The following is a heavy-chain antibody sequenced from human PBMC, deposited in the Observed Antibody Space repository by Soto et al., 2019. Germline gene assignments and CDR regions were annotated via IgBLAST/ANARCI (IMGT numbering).Heavy chain of an antibody. J-gene: IGHJ6*02. CDR1: GYSFPTYW. D-gene: IGHD1-1*01. Sequence: PGESLKISCKGFGYSFPTYWIGWVRQMPGKGLEWKGIIYPGDSDTRYSPSFQGQVTMSADKSISTAYLQWNSLKATDTAMYYCARNGRSSYGMDVWGQGTTVTVSS. V-gene: IGHV5-51*01. CDR2: IYPGDSDT. CDR3: ARNGRSSYGMDV.